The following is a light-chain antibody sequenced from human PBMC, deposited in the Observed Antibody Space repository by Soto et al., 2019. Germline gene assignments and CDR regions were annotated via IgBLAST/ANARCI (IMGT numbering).Light chain of an antibody. CDR3: SSYTSSSTPLV. Sequence: QSALTQPASVSGSPGQSITISCTGTSSDVGRYNYVSWYQQHPGNAPKLMIYDVSYRPSGVSNRFSGSKSGNTASLTISGLQAEDYSDYYCSSYTSSSTPLVFVGGTKLTFL. V-gene: IGLV2-14*01. CDR2: DVS. J-gene: IGLJ2*01. CDR1: SSDVGRYNY.